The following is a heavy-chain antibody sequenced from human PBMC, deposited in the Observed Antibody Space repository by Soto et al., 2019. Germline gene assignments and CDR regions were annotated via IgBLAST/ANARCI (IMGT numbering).Heavy chain of an antibody. Sequence: SVKVSCKASGGTFSSYAISWVRQAPGQGLEWMGGIIPIFGTANYAQKFQGRVTITADESTSTAYVELSSLRSEDTAVYYCARGGLAAAGRHYYYGMDVWGQGTTVTVSS. J-gene: IGHJ6*02. CDR2: IIPIFGTA. D-gene: IGHD6-13*01. CDR3: ARGGLAAAGRHYYYGMDV. CDR1: GGTFSSYA. V-gene: IGHV1-69*13.